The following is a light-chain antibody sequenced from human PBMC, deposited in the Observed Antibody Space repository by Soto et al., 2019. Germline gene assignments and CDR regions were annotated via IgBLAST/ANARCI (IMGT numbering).Light chain of an antibody. J-gene: IGLJ2*01. CDR1: SSNIGNNY. V-gene: IGLV1-51*01. CDR3: GTWDNSLKSGL. Sequence: QSVLTQPPSVSAAPGQKVTISCSGSSSNIGNNYVSWYQQLPGTAPKLLISDNNKRPCGIPDRFSGSKSGTSATLGITGLQTGDEADYYCGTWDNSLKSGLFGGGTKLTVL. CDR2: DNN.